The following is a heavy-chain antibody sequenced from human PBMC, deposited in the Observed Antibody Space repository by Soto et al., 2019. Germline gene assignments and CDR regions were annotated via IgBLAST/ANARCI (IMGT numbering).Heavy chain of an antibody. D-gene: IGHD6-13*01. CDR1: GFTFSSYT. CDR2: VTGDGGRT. V-gene: IGHV3-23*01. Sequence: GGSLRLSCAASGFTFSSYTMTWVRQPPGKGLEWVSAVTGDGGRTFYAGSVKGRFTISRDNSKNTLSLQMNSLRAEDTAIYYCAKFKGVGTPNNYFDCWGQGTLVTVSS. J-gene: IGHJ4*02. CDR3: AKFKGVGTPNNYFDC.